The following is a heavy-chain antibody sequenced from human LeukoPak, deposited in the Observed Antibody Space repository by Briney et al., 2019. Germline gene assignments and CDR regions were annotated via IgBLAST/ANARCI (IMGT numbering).Heavy chain of an antibody. J-gene: IGHJ5*02. CDR3: APLDFWVPST. D-gene: IGHD3-3*01. Sequence: ASVTVSCTVSGHTLNELSIHWVRQAAGKGLEWMGGFDPEYGETVYAQKFQGRVTMAEDTSTDTAYMELSSLRSEDTAVYYCAPLDFWVPSTWGQGTLVTVSS. CDR1: GHTLNELS. CDR2: FDPEYGET. V-gene: IGHV1-24*01.